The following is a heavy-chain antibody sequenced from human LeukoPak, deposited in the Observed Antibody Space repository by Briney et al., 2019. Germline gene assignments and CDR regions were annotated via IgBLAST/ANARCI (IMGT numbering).Heavy chain of an antibody. CDR2: VSSDGTYT. CDR3: AITVDCRATTDCYSYFHH. V-gene: IGHV3-74*03. D-gene: IGHD2-21*02. CDR1: GLTFSSYF. J-gene: IGHJ1*01. Sequence: GGSLRLSCAASGLTFSSYFMHWVRQAPGKGLVWVSRVSSDGTYTEYADSVKGRFTISRDNAKDTLYPQVNSLRAEDTAVYYCAITVDCRATTDCYSYFHHWGQGTLVTVSS.